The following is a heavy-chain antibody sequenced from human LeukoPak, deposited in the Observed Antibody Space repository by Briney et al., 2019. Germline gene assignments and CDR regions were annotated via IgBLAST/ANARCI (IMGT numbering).Heavy chain of an antibody. V-gene: IGHV1-2*02. D-gene: IGHD1-26*01. J-gene: IGHJ5*01. Sequence: ASVKVSCKPSGYTFTGYYMHWVRQAPGQGLEWMGWINPSSGGTNYAQKFQGSVTMTRDTSISTVYMELSRLRSDDTAVYYCARASGSYWWFDSWGQGTLVTVSS. CDR3: ARASGSYWWFDS. CDR2: INPSSGGT. CDR1: GYTFTGYY.